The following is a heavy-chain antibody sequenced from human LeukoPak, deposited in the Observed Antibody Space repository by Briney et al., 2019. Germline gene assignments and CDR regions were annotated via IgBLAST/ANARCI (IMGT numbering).Heavy chain of an antibody. V-gene: IGHV3-11*01. Sequence: GGSLRLSRAASGFTFSDYYMSWIRQAPGRGLEWVSSIFPSGGEIHYADSVRGRFTISRDNSKSTLSLQMNSLRAEDTAIYYCATYRQVLLPFESWGQGTLVTVSS. CDR3: ATYRQVLLPFES. CDR1: GFTFSDYY. D-gene: IGHD2-8*02. J-gene: IGHJ4*02. CDR2: IFPSGGEI.